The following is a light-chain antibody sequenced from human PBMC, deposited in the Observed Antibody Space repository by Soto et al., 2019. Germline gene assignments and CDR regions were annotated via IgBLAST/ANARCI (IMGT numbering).Light chain of an antibody. CDR3: AAWDDSLRAVV. V-gene: IGLV1-44*01. CDR1: TSNIGTYA. CDR2: RNH. J-gene: IGLJ2*01. Sequence: QSVLTQPPSASGTPGQRVTISCSGSTSNIGTYAVNWYQQLPGTAPTLLIFRNHQRPSGVPDRFSGSKSGTSASLAISGPQSADEADYYCAAWDDSLRAVVFGGGTKVTVL.